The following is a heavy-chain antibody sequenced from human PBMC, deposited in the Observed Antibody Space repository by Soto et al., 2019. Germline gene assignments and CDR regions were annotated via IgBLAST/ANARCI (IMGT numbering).Heavy chain of an antibody. D-gene: IGHD4-17*01. CDR1: GATFSSYA. J-gene: IGHJ3*02. V-gene: IGHV1-69*13. CDR3: AREDYGDYGDAFDI. Sequence: TSVKVSCKTSGATFSSYAISWVRQAPGQGLEWMGGIIPIFGTANYAQKFQGRVTITADESTSTAYMELSSLRSEDTAVYYCAREDYGDYGDAFDIWGQGTMVTVSS. CDR2: IIPIFGTA.